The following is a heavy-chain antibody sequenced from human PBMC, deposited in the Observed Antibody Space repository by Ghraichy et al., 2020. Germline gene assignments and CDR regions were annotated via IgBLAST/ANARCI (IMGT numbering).Heavy chain of an antibody. Sequence: GESLNISCAASGFTFSSYSMNWVRQAPGKGLEWVSSISSSSSYIYYADSVKGRFTISRDNAKNSLYLQMNSLRAEDTAVYYCARDNGETTSDYWGQGTLVTVSS. CDR1: GFTFSSYS. CDR3: ARDNGETTSDY. CDR2: ISSSSSYI. D-gene: IGHD2/OR15-2a*01. V-gene: IGHV3-21*01. J-gene: IGHJ4*02.